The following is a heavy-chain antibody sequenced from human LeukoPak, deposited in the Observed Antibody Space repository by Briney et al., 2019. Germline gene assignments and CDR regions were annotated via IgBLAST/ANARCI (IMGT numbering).Heavy chain of an antibody. CDR1: GYTLTGYY. Sequence: ASVKVSCKASGYTLTGYYMHWVRQAPGQGLEWMGWINPNSGGTNYAQKFQGRVTMTRDTSISTAYMELSRLRSDDTAVYYCARALGAGWYVNFDYWGQGTLVTVSS. D-gene: IGHD6-19*01. J-gene: IGHJ4*02. CDR2: INPNSGGT. CDR3: ARALGAGWYVNFDY. V-gene: IGHV1-2*02.